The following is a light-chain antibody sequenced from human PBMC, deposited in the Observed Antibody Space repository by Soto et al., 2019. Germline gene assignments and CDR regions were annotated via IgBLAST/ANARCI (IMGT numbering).Light chain of an antibody. CDR2: AAS. V-gene: IGKV3-20*01. CDR1: QTVTRAY. Sequence: EIVLTQSPGTLSLSPGERATLSCRASQTVTRAYLVWYQLKPGQAPRLLIYAASNRATGIPDRFSGSGSGTDFTLTISRLESEDVALYFCQQYENSPWTFGQGTKVEIK. CDR3: QQYENSPWT. J-gene: IGKJ1*01.